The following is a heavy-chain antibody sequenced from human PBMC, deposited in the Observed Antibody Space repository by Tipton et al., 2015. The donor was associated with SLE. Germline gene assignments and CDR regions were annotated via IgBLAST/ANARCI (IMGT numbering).Heavy chain of an antibody. J-gene: IGHJ6*04. CDR3: ARLQFIFGGMDV. CDR2: INHSGGT. Sequence: TLSLTCAVYGWSFNAYYWSWIRQPPGKGLEWIGEINHSGGTNYNPSLKSRVTISADTSNKQFSLMLSSVTAADTAVYFCARLQFIFGGMDVWGKGTTVTVSS. V-gene: IGHV4-34*01. CDR1: GWSFNAYY. D-gene: IGHD3-3*01.